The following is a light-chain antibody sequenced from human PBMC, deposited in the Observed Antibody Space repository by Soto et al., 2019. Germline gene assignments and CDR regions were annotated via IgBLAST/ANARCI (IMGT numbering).Light chain of an antibody. CDR2: EVT. V-gene: IGLV2-23*02. CDR3: SSYAGTFCLVV. CDR1: SSDVGGYDL. Sequence: QSALTQPASVSGSPGQSITISCTGTSSDVGGYDLVSWFQLHPAKAPRLMIYEVTKRPSGVSDRFSGSKSGNTASLTISGLQSEDEGNYYWSSYAGTFCLVVFGGGTKVTV. J-gene: IGLJ2*01.